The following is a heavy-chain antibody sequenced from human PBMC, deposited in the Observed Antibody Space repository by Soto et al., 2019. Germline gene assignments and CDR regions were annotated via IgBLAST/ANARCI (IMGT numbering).Heavy chain of an antibody. J-gene: IGHJ4*02. D-gene: IGHD1-26*01. CDR3: ARDGGRHSGGIDY. Sequence: SVKDSCKASGGTFSSYSINWGRQAPGQGLEWMGEIIPIFGTANYAQKFQGRVTITADESTSTAYMELSSLRSEDTAVYYCARDGGRHSGGIDYWGQGTLVTVSS. CDR1: GGTFSSYS. V-gene: IGHV1-69*01. CDR2: IIPIFGTA.